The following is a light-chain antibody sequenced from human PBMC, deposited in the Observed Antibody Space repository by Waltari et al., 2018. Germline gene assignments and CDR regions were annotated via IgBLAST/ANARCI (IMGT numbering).Light chain of an antibody. J-gene: IGKJ5*01. CDR2: WES. CDR1: RSVLYNSNNTNY. CDR3: QQYYSSPIS. Sequence: EIVMTQSPDSLAVSLGERAAINCKSSRSVLYNSNNTNYLAWYQQKPRQPPKLLINWESSRESGVPDRFSGSGSGTDFTLTISSLQAEDVAVYYCQQYYSSPISFGQGTRLEIK. V-gene: IGKV4-1*01.